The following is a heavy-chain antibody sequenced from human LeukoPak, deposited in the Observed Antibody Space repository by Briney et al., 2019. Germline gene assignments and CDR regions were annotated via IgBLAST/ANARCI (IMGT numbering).Heavy chain of an antibody. CDR2: IHYSGNT. Sequence: PSETLSLTCTVSGASITSYHWSWIRQPAGKGLEWIGSIHYSGNTYYNPSLKSRVAIAADTSKNQFSLKPTSVSAADTAVYYCARPSAISLNADRPWVYWGQGTLVTVSS. V-gene: IGHV4-59*05. CDR3: ARPSAISLNADRPWVY. J-gene: IGHJ4*02. D-gene: IGHD5-18*01. CDR1: GASITSYH.